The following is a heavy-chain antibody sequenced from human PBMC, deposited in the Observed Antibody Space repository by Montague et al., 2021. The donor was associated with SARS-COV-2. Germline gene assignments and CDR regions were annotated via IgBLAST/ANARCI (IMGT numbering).Heavy chain of an antibody. J-gene: IGHJ5*02. CDR3: ARYAYDFGPGRENNGAFDP. Sequence: SETLSLTCSVSGDSITPYGDSIGGYFWSWIRQPAGKGLEWIGRIYANGNFDYNPSLNSRVSMSMDTSKQEFSMRLISVTAADTAVYYCARYAYDFGPGRENNGAFDPWGQGILVTVTS. D-gene: IGHD2/OR15-2a*01. CDR1: GDSITPYGDSIGGYF. CDR2: IYANGNF. V-gene: IGHV4-4*07.